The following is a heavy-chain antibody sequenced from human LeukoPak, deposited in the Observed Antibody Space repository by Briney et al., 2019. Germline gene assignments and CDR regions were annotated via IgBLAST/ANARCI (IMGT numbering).Heavy chain of an antibody. CDR1: GFTFSSYS. Sequence: GGSLRLSCEASGFTFSSYSMNWVRQAPGKGLEWVSSISSSSTYIYYADSLKGRFTISRDNSKNTLYLQMNSLRAEDTAVYYCAKDQIAAAGYYYYGMDVWGQGTTVTVSS. V-gene: IGHV3-21*04. CDR2: ISSSSTYI. J-gene: IGHJ6*02. CDR3: AKDQIAAAGYYYYGMDV. D-gene: IGHD6-13*01.